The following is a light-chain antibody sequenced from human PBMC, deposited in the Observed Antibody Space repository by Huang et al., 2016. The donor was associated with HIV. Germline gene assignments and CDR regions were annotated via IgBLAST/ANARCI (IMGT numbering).Light chain of an antibody. CDR2: VAS. CDR3: QQSYSALGLT. CDR1: QSIGTY. V-gene: IGKV1-39*01. Sequence: DIQMTQSPSSLSASVGDRVTIACRASQSIGTYLNWYQQKRGKAPRLLIHVASSLKSGVPSRFSGRGSGTDFTLTISSLQPEDFATYYGQQSYSALGLTFGGGTKVEIK. J-gene: IGKJ4*01.